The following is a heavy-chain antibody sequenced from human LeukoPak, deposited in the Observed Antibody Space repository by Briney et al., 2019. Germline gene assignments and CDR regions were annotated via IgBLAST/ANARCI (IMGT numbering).Heavy chain of an antibody. CDR2: IYGGGST. CDR3: ASWPGAWYEEDS. Sequence: GGSLRLSCAASGFTVSSNFMGWVRQAPGKGLECVSVIYGGGSTFYADSVKGRFTISRDTSKNTLYLQMNSLRAEDTAVYYCASWPGAWYEEDSWGQGTLVTVSS. CDR1: GFTVSSNF. V-gene: IGHV3-53*01. D-gene: IGHD6-19*01. J-gene: IGHJ4*02.